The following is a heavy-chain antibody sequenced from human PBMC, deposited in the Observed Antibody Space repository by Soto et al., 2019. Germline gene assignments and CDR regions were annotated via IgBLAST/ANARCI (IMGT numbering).Heavy chain of an antibody. CDR3: ARENSRIAPRLFQH. CDR1: GLIFSDYA. Sequence: HPGGSLRLSCVASGLIFSDYAMHWARQAPGKGLVWVALISPDGGNQYYSESAKGRFTISRDNSKNTLYLQMNDLRPDDTALYYCARENSRIAPRLFQHWGHGSLVTVSS. D-gene: IGHD6-6*01. J-gene: IGHJ1*01. V-gene: IGHV3-30-3*01. CDR2: ISPDGGNQ.